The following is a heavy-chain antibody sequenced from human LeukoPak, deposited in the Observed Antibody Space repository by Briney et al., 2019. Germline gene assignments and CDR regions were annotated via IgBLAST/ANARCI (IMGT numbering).Heavy chain of an antibody. J-gene: IGHJ4*02. Sequence: SETLSLTSTASGDSIRGGGYSWPWIRQHPGKALEWIGNIFTSGNTYYNPSLKGRIFTSVDTSKSQFSLRLTSVTAADTAVYYCARATLRGDPFDFWGQGLQVTVSS. D-gene: IGHD2-21*02. CDR1: GDSIRGGGYS. V-gene: IGHV4-31*03. CDR2: IFTSGNT. CDR3: ARATLRGDPFDF.